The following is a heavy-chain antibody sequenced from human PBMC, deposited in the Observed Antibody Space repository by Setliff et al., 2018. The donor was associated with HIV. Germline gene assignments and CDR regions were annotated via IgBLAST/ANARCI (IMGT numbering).Heavy chain of an antibody. D-gene: IGHD2-2*01. CDR3: TSSYCSSTSCYFIGAFDI. J-gene: IGHJ3*02. CDR1: GFTFTNAW. Sequence: GGSLRLSCVVSGFTFTNAWMNWVRQAPGKGLEWLGRIRTKTDGGTTEYAASVKGRFTISRDDSKSIAYLQMNSLKTEDTAVYYCTSSYCSSTSCYFIGAFDIWGQGTMVTVSS. CDR2: IRTKTDGGTT. V-gene: IGHV3-15*07.